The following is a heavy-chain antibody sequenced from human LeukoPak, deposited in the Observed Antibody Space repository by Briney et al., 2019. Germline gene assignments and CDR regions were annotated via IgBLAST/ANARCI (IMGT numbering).Heavy chain of an antibody. J-gene: IGHJ4*02. CDR1: GFTFSSYT. D-gene: IGHD4-17*01. Sequence: GGSLRLSCAASGFTFSSYTMNWVRQAPGKGLEWVSSISVNSHHKPYADSVKGRFTISRDNAKNSLFLQMNSLGVDDTAVYYCARGSYGDYDYWGQGSLVTVSS. CDR2: ISVNSHHK. V-gene: IGHV3-21*01. CDR3: ARGSYGDYDY.